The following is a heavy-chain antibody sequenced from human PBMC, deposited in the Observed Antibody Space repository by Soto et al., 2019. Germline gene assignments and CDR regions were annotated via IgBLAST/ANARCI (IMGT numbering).Heavy chain of an antibody. CDR3: VREGRGSFDF. J-gene: IGHJ3*01. D-gene: IGHD5-12*01. Sequence: GGSLRLSCAASGFIFTNYAMNWVRQAPGKGLEWVSVIGGRGSSAYYADSVQGRFTISRDNSKNTLSLQMSSLTADDTAIYYCVREGRGSFDFWGRGTMVTVSS. CDR1: GFIFTNYA. CDR2: IGGRGSSA. V-gene: IGHV3-23*01.